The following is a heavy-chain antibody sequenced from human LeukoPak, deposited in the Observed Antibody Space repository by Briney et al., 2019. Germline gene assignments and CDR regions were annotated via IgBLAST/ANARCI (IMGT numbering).Heavy chain of an antibody. D-gene: IGHD4-17*01. CDR3: ARATDGDYVPY. J-gene: IGHJ4*02. CDR1: GFTFSSYS. V-gene: IGHV3-21*01. Sequence: GGSLRLSCAASGFTFSSYSMNWVRQAPGKGLEWVSSISSSSSYINYADSVKGRFTISRDNAKNSLYLQMNSLRAKDTAVYYCARATDGDYVPYWGQGTLVTVSS. CDR2: ISSSSSYI.